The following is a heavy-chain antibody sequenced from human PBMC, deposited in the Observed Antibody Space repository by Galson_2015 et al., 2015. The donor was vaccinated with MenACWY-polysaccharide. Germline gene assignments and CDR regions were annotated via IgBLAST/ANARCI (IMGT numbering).Heavy chain of an antibody. CDR3: ARDPSYSRGEKRRYFDL. CDR2: ISSSGSTI. V-gene: IGHV3-11*01. CDR1: GFTFSDYY. Sequence: SLRLSCAASGFTFSDYYMSWIRQAPGKGLEWVSYISSSGSTIYYADSVKGRFTISRDNAKNSLYLQMNSLRAEDTAVYYCARDPSYSRGEKRRYFDLWGRGTLVTVSS. D-gene: IGHD6-19*01. J-gene: IGHJ2*01.